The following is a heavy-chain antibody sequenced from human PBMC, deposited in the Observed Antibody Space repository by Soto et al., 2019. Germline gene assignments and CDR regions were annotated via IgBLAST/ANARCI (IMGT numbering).Heavy chain of an antibody. CDR2: INHSGST. CDR1: GGSFSGYY. CDR3: ARGRGYDFWSGYYMSGYYFDY. J-gene: IGHJ4*02. D-gene: IGHD3-3*01. V-gene: IGHV4-34*01. Sequence: SETLSLTCAVYGGSFSGYYWSWIRQPPGKGLEWIGEINHSGSTNYNPSLKSRVTISVDTSKNQFSLKLSSVTAADTAVYYCARGRGYDFWSGYYMSGYYFDYWGQGALVTVSS.